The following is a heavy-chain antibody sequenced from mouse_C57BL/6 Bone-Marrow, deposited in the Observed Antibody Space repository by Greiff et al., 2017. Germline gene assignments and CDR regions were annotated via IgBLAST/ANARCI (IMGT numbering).Heavy chain of an antibody. V-gene: IGHV1-42*01. Sequence: EVQLVESGPELVKPGASVKISCKASGYSFTGYYMNWVKQSPEKSLEWIGEINPSTGGTTYNQKFKAKATLTVGKSSSTAYMQLKSLTSEDSAVYYCARESYLLSFAYWGQGTLVTVSA. CDR1: GYSFTGYY. J-gene: IGHJ3*01. CDR3: ARESYLLSFAY. CDR2: INPSTGGT. D-gene: IGHD2-10*01.